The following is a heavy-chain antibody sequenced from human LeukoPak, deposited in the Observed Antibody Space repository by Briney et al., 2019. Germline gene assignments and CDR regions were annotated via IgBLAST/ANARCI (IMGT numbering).Heavy chain of an antibody. CDR3: ARDLPTTVTNDY. CDR2: INPNSGGT. Sequence: ASVKVSCKASGYTFTSYYMHWVRQAPGQGLEWMGWINPNSGGTNYAQKFQGRVTMTRDTSISTAYMELSRLRSDDTAVYYCARDLPTTVTNDYWGQGTLVTVSS. J-gene: IGHJ4*02. CDR1: GYTFTSYY. V-gene: IGHV1-2*02. D-gene: IGHD4-17*01.